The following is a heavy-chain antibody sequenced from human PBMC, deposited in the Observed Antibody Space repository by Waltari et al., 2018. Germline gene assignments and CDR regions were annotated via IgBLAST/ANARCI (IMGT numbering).Heavy chain of an antibody. CDR2: ISSSSRYI. D-gene: IGHD2-21*02. CDR3: ARDMGGDSGDY. Sequence: EVQLVESGGGLVKPGGSLRLSCAASGFTFSSYSMNWVRQAPGKGLEWVASISSSSRYIYYADSVKGRFTISRDNAKNSLYLQMNSLRAEDTAVYYCARDMGGDSGDYWGQGTLVTVSS. V-gene: IGHV3-21*01. CDR1: GFTFSSYS. J-gene: IGHJ4*02.